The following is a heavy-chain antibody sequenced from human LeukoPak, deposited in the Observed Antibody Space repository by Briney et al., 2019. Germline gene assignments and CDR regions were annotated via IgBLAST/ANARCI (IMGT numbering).Heavy chain of an antibody. D-gene: IGHD2-2*01. CDR2: ISSSGSTT. V-gene: IGHV3-48*03. CDR3: ARNAFVDCSSTSCYYDY. J-gene: IGHJ4*02. CDR1: GFTFRSYE. Sequence: GSLRLSCAAYGFTFRSYEMNWVRQATGKGLEWVSYISSSGSTTYYADSVKGRFTISRDNAKNSLYLQMNSLRAEDTAVYYCARNAFVDCSSTSCYYDYWGQGTLVTVSS.